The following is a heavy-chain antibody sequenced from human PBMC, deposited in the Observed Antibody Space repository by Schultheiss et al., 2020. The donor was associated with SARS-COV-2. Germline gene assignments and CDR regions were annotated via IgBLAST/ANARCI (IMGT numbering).Heavy chain of an antibody. D-gene: IGHD1-1*01. Sequence: GESLKISCAASGFTFSSYWMHWVRQAPGKGLVWVSRINSDGSSTSYADSVKGRFTISRDNAKNSLYLQMNSLRAEDTAVYYCARYPETFQLYFDYWGQGTLVTVSS. CDR1: GFTFSSYW. CDR3: ARYPETFQLYFDY. CDR2: INSDGSST. V-gene: IGHV3-74*01. J-gene: IGHJ4*02.